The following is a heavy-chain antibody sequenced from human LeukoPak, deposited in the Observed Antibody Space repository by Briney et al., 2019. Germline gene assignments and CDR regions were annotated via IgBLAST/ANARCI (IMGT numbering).Heavy chain of an antibody. D-gene: IGHD3-22*01. CDR2: VNPNSGGT. J-gene: IGHJ4*02. CDR3: ASHGDAGDSSGYYYIGY. Sequence: ASVQVSCKACGYTFTGYYKHWLGQAPGQGLEGMGWVNPNSGGTNYAQKFQGRVTMTRDTSIRTAYMELSRLTSDDTAVHYCASHGDAGDSSGYYYIGYWGQGTLVTVSS. CDR1: GYTFTGYY. V-gene: IGHV1-2*02.